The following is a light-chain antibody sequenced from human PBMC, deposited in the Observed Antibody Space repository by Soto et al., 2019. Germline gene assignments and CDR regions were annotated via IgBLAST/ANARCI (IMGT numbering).Light chain of an antibody. V-gene: IGKV3-20*01. CDR1: QTVRNNY. CDR3: QQFSSYPLT. CDR2: DAS. J-gene: IGKJ4*01. Sequence: ESVLKHSPGTLSLSPLERATLSCRASQTVRNNYLAWYQQKPGQAPRXXXYDASSRATGIPDRFSGGGSGTDFTLTISRLENEDFAVYDCQQFSSYPLTFGGGTKVDIK.